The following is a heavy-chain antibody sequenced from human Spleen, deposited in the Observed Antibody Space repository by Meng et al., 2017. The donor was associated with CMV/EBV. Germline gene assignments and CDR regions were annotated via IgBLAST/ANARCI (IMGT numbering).Heavy chain of an antibody. V-gene: IGHV3-53*01. Sequence: LSLTCAASGFTVSSNYMSWVRQAPGKGLEWVSVIYSGGSTYYADSVKGRFTISRDNSKNTLYLQMNSLRAEDTAVYYCASGYSYGYYYYYGMDVWGQGTTVTVSS. J-gene: IGHJ6*02. CDR2: IYSGGST. D-gene: IGHD5-18*01. CDR1: GFTVSSNY. CDR3: ASGYSYGYYYYYGMDV.